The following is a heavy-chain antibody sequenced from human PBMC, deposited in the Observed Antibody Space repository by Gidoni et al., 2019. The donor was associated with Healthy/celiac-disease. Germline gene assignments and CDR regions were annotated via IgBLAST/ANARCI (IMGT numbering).Heavy chain of an antibody. V-gene: IGHV3-30*18. CDR1: TFSSYG. CDR2: ISYDGSNK. CDR3: AKDFTDGESDSPYYYYGMDV. D-gene: IGHD2-8*02. Sequence: TFSSYGMHWVRQAPGKGLEWVAVISYDGSNKYYADSVKGRFTISRDNSKNTLYLQMNSLRAEDTAVYYCAKDFTDGESDSPYYYYGMDVWGQGTTVTVSS. J-gene: IGHJ6*02.